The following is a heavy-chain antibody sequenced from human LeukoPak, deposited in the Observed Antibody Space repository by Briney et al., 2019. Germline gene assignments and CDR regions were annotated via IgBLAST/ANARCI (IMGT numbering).Heavy chain of an antibody. V-gene: IGHV4-59*01. CDR3: ARGGARSYTSSTLGY. J-gene: IGHJ4*02. CDR1: GGSINVYY. D-gene: IGHD6-6*01. CDR2: ISYSGST. Sequence: SETLSLTCSVSGGSINVYYWNWIRQSPGKGLEWIGSISYSGSTNYNPSLTSRVIISMDTSKNRFSLKVTSVIPADTAMYYCARGGARSYTSSTLGYWGQGTLVTVSS.